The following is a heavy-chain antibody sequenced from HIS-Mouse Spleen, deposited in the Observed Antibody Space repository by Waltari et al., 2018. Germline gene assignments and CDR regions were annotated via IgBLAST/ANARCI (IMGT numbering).Heavy chain of an antibody. Sequence: EVQLLESGGGLVQPGGSLRLSCAASGFTFSRYAISLVRQAPGEGLEWVSAISGSGGSTYYADSVKGRFTISRDNSKNTLYLQMNSLRAEDTAVYYCAKGVADYDFWSGYYTDYWGQGTLVTVSS. V-gene: IGHV3-23*01. CDR1: GFTFSRYA. D-gene: IGHD3-3*01. CDR2: ISGSGGST. CDR3: AKGVADYDFWSGYYTDY. J-gene: IGHJ4*02.